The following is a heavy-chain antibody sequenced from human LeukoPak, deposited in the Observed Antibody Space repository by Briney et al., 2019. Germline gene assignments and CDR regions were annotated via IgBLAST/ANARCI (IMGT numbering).Heavy chain of an antibody. V-gene: IGHV1-46*01. J-gene: IGHJ5*02. D-gene: IGHD3-16*01. CDR2: INPSGGST. CDR1: GYTFTSYY. Sequence: ASVKVSCKASGYTFTSYYMHWVRQAPGQGLEWMGIINPSGGSTSYAQKFQGRVTMTRDRSISTVYMELTRLTSDDTAVFYCARASFWESPINWFDPWGQGTLVIVSS. CDR3: ARASFWESPINWFDP.